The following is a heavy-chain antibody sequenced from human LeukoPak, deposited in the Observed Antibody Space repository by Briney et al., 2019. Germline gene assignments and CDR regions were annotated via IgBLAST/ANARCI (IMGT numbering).Heavy chain of an antibody. CDR1: GYSISSGYY. J-gene: IGHJ4*02. D-gene: IGHD3-10*01. Sequence: SETLSLTCTVSGYSISSGYYWGWIRQPPGKGLEWIGSIYHSGSTYYNPSLKSRVTISVDTSKNQFSLKLSSVTAADTAVYYCARDVLLWFGELPKIDYWGQGTLVTVSS. V-gene: IGHV4-38-2*02. CDR3: ARDVLLWFGELPKIDY. CDR2: IYHSGST.